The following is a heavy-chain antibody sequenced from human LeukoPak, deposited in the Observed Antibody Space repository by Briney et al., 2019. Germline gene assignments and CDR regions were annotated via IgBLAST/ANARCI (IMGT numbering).Heavy chain of an antibody. V-gene: IGHV3-21*01. D-gene: IGHD3-3*01. CDR2: ISSSSSYI. CDR1: GFTFSSYS. J-gene: IGHJ4*02. Sequence: PGGSLRLSCAASGFTFSSYSMNWVRQAPGKGLEWVSSISSSSSYIYYADSVKGRFTISRDNAKNSLYLQMNSLRAEDTAVYYCARGPTTDFWSGYYGYWGQGTLVTVSS. CDR3: ARGPTTDFWSGYYGY.